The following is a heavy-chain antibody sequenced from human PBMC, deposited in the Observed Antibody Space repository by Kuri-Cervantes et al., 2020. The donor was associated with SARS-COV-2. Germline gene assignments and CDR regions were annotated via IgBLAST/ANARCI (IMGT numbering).Heavy chain of an antibody. V-gene: IGHV4-34*01. D-gene: IGHD5-18*01. Sequence: SEILSLTCAVYGGSSSVYYRSWIRQPPGKGLEWIGEINHSGIPYYNPSLKSRVTISVDTSKNQFSLKLCSVNDADTAVYYCARKMDTAMVIDYWGQGTLVTVSS. CDR3: ARKMDTAMVIDY. CDR1: GGSSSVYY. J-gene: IGHJ4*02. CDR2: INHSGIP.